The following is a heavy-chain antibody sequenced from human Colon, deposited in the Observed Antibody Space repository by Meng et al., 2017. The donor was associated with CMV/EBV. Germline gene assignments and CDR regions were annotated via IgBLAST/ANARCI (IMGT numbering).Heavy chain of an antibody. CDR1: GFTFGDYA. J-gene: IGHJ6*02. Sequence: GGSLRLSCTASGFTFGDYAMSWVRQAPGKGLEWVGFIRSKAYGGTTEYAASVKGRFTISRDDSKSIAYLQMNSLKTEDTAVYYCTRDRVVVPATTVGDYYYYGMDVWGQGTTVTVSS. D-gene: IGHD2-2*01. CDR2: IRSKAYGGTT. CDR3: TRDRVVVPATTVGDYYYYGMDV. V-gene: IGHV3-49*04.